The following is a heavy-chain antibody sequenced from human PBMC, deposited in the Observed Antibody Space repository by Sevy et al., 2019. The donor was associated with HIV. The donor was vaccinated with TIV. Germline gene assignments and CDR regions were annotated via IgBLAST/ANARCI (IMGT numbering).Heavy chain of an antibody. CDR2: ISRTTTT. D-gene: IGHD3-22*01. CDR3: AREAYYYDSREENWFDP. CDR1: GFTFSVYT. V-gene: IGHV3-48*02. Sequence: GGSLRLSCKVSGFTFSVYTMHWVRQAPGKGLEWVSSISRTTTTYYADSVRGRFTISSDNAKNSLYLEMNSLRDDDTAVYYCAREAYYYDSREENWFDPWGQGTLVTVSS. J-gene: IGHJ5*02.